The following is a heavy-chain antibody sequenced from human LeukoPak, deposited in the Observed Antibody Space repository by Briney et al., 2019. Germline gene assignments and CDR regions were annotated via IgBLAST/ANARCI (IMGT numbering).Heavy chain of an antibody. CDR3: AKSPGVTTIFGVVTYYFDY. Sequence: PGGFLRLSCAASGFTFSSYAMSWVRQAPGKGLEWVSAISGSGGSTYYADSVKGRFTISRDNSKNTLYLQMNSLRAEDTAVYYCAKSPGVTTIFGVVTYYFDYWGQGTLVTVSS. V-gene: IGHV3-23*01. D-gene: IGHD3-3*01. CDR1: GFTFSSYA. J-gene: IGHJ4*02. CDR2: ISGSGGST.